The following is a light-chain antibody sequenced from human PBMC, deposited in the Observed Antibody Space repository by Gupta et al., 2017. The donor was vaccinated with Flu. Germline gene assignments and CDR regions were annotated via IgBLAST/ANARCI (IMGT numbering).Light chain of an antibody. CDR3: QQSYSTPYS. Sequence: DIQMTQSPSSLSASVGDRVTITCRASQSMSSYLNWYQQKLGKATKLLIYAASSLQSGVPSRFSGSGSATDCSLTSSMLQPEYFAPCCLQQSYSTPYSFGQGTKLEIK. CDR1: QSMSSY. J-gene: IGKJ2*03. V-gene: IGKV1-39*01. CDR2: AAS.